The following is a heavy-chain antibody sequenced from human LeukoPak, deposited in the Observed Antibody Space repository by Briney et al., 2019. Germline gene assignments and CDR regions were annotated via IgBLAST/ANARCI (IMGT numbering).Heavy chain of an antibody. CDR2: IRKKGYGETT. D-gene: IGHD4-17*01. V-gene: IGHV3-49*05. CDR3: SRGLHDYGDSNYYFDQ. Sequence: KSGGSLRLSCTASGFSFCDDAWSWFRQAPGRGLEFVSFIRKKGYGETTDYAASVRGRSTISRKDATSTDDLQMNSLAIEETALYYCSRGLHDYGDSNYYFDQWGRGTQVTVSS. J-gene: IGHJ4*02. CDR1: GFSFCDDA.